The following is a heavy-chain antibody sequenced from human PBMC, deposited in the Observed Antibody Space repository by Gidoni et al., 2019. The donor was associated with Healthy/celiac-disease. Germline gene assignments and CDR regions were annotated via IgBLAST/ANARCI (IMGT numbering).Heavy chain of an antibody. CDR2: ISWNSGSI. V-gene: IGHV3-9*01. CDR3: AKDIMVRGVNVFDY. J-gene: IGHJ4*02. CDR1: GFTFDDYA. Sequence: EVQLVEPGGGLVQPGRYLRLSCAASGFTFDDYAMHWVRQAPGKGLEWVSGISWNSGSIGYADSVKGRFSISRDNAKNSLYLQMNSLRAEDTALYYCAKDIMVRGVNVFDYWGQGTLVTVSS. D-gene: IGHD3-10*01.